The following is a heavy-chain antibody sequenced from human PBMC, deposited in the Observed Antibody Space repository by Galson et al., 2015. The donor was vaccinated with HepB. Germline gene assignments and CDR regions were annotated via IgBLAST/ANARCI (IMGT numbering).Heavy chain of an antibody. CDR3: ARSHPMDYYGSGSYYLQALFDY. D-gene: IGHD3-10*01. CDR1: GYTFTSYG. Sequence: SVKVSCKASGYTFTSYGISWVRQAPGQGLEWMGWISAYNGNTNYAQKLQGRVTMTTDTSTSTAYMELRSLRSDDTAVYYCARSHPMDYYGSGSYYLQALFDYWGQGTLVTVSS. V-gene: IGHV1-18*01. J-gene: IGHJ4*02. CDR2: ISAYNGNT.